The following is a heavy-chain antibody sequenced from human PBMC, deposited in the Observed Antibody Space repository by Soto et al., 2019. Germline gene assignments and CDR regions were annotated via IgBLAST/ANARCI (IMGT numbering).Heavy chain of an antibody. D-gene: IGHD3-22*01. CDR1: GGTFSRYA. CDR3: ARGWGYDTSDYYYAY. Sequence: QVQLIQSGAEVKKPGSSVKFSCKAYGGTFSRYAISWVRQAPGQGLEWMGGITPIFGTANYAQKFQGRVAITADESTRTSYMELRSLRSGDTAVYYCARGWGYDTSDYYYAYWGQGTLITVSS. J-gene: IGHJ4*02. V-gene: IGHV1-69*01. CDR2: ITPIFGTA.